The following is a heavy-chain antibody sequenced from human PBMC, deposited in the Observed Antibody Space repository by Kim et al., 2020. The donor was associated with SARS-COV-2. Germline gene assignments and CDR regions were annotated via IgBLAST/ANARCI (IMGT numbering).Heavy chain of an antibody. CDR3: AVRGDSSSWEYYYYYGMDV. CDR2: ISGSGGST. J-gene: IGHJ6*02. CDR1: GFTFSSYA. D-gene: IGHD6-13*01. V-gene: IGHV3-23*01. Sequence: GGSLRLSCAASGFTFSSYAMSWVRQAPGKGLEWVSAISGSGGSTYYADSVKGRFTISRDNSKNTLYLQMNSLRAEDTAVYYCAVRGDSSSWEYYYYYGMDVWGQGTTVTVSS.